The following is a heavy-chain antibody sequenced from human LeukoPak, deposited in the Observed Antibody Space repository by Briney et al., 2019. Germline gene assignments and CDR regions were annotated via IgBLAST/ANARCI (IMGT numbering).Heavy chain of an antibody. CDR1: GGSISSGDYY. D-gene: IGHD2-8*01. CDR2: IYYSGST. CDR3: ARGIVLMVYALAPRSGFDP. Sequence: PSETLSLTCTVSGGSISSGDYYWSWIRQPPGKGLEWIGYIYYSGSTYYNPSLKSRVTISVDTSKNQFSLKLSSVTAADTAVYYCARGIVLMVYALAPRSGFDPWGQGTPVTVSS. V-gene: IGHV4-30-4*08. J-gene: IGHJ5*02.